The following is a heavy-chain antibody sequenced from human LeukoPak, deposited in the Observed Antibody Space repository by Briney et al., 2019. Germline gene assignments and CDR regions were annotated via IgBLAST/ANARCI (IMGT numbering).Heavy chain of an antibody. V-gene: IGHV3-74*01. CDR3: ARGSNWAFDT. CDR2: ICTDGNTT. Sequence: GGSLRLSCAASGFTFSSYWMHWVRQAPGKGLVWVSRICTDGNTTSYADSVKGRFTISRDNAKNSLYLQMNSLRAEDTAIYYCARGSNWAFDTWGQGTMVTVSS. D-gene: IGHD2-8*01. J-gene: IGHJ3*02. CDR1: GFTFSSYW.